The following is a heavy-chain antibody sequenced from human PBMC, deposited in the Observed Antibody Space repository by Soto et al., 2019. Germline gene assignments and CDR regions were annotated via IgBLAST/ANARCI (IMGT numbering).Heavy chain of an antibody. D-gene: IGHD6-25*01. J-gene: IGHJ5*02. CDR1: GYTFTDYH. CDR3: AREGGSETLQPSYNWFDT. Sequence: ASVKVSCKASGYTFTDYHIHWVRQAPGQGLEFMGWFNANNGGAGSAQQFQGRVTVTRDTSITTVYMELSNLRSDDTAVYYCAREGGSETLQPSYNWFDTWGQGTLVTVSS. V-gene: IGHV1-2*02. CDR2: FNANNGGA.